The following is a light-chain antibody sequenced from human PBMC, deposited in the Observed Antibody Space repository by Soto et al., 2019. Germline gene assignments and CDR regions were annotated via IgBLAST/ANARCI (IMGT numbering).Light chain of an antibody. CDR1: RTISSY. J-gene: IGKJ1*01. Sequence: DIQMTQSPSSLSASVGDRVTITCRASRTISSYLNWYQQKPGKAPKVLIYDGSALQSGVPSRFSGSGSATQFTLTISSLQPEDFATFYCQQYNGYSRTFGQGTKVEI. V-gene: IGKV1-39*01. CDR2: DGS. CDR3: QQYNGYSRT.